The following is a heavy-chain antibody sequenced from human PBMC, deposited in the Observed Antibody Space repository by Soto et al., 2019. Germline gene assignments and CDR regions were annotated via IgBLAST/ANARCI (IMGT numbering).Heavy chain of an antibody. CDR3: ARDAVLMVYGRWYNWFDP. Sequence: QVQLQELGPGLVKPSQTLSLTCTVSGGSISSGGYYWSWIRQHPGKGLEWIGYIYYSGSTYYNPSLKSRVTISVDTSKNQFSLKLSSVTAADTAVYYCARDAVLMVYGRWYNWFDPWGQGTLVTVSS. J-gene: IGHJ5*02. D-gene: IGHD2-8*01. CDR1: GGSISSGGYY. CDR2: IYYSGST. V-gene: IGHV4-31*03.